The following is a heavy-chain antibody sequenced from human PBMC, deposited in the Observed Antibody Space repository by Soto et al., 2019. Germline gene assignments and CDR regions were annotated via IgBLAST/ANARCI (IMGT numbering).Heavy chain of an antibody. V-gene: IGHV1-46*03. CDR2: INPSGGST. Sequence: ASVKVSCKASGYTFTSYYMHWVRQAPGQGLEWMGIINPSGGSTSYAQKFQGRVTMTRDTSTSTVYMELSSLRSEDTAVYYCARDNDIVVVPAASPGGFPVFGAATWIDPWCQGNVLTVSS. D-gene: IGHD2-2*01. CDR1: GYTFTSYY. J-gene: IGHJ5*02. CDR3: ARDNDIVVVPAASPGGFPVFGAATWIDP.